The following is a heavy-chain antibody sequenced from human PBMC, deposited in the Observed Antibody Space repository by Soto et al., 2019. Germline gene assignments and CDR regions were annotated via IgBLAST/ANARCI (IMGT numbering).Heavy chain of an antibody. CDR2: ISGNGAAT. J-gene: IGHJ5*02. V-gene: IGHV3-23*01. Sequence: EVHLLESGGDLVQPGGSLRLSCAASGFTFNYFAMSWVRQSPGKGLEWVSSISGNGAATFYADSVQGRFTISRDNSRNTLFLQMSSLRADDTAVYYCAKDSPNFYGSEGASYKVGGDHWGQGTLVTVSS. CDR1: GFTFNYFA. D-gene: IGHD3-10*01. CDR3: AKDSPNFYGSEGASYKVGGDH.